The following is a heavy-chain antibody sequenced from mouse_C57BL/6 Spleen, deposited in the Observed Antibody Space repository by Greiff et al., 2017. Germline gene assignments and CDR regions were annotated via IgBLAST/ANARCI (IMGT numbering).Heavy chain of an antibody. V-gene: IGHV3-6*01. CDR1: GYSITSGYY. CDR2: ISYDGSN. Sequence: EVQRVESGPGLVKPSQSLSLTCSVTGYSITSGYYWNWIRQFPGNKLEWMGYISYDGSNNYNPSLKNRISITRDTSKNQFFLKLNSVTTEDTATYYCASGRITTVVPFDYWGQGTTLTVSS. CDR3: ASGRITTVVPFDY. D-gene: IGHD1-1*01. J-gene: IGHJ2*01.